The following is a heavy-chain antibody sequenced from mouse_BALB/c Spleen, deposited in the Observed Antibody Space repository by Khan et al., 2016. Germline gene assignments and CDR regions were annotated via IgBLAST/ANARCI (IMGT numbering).Heavy chain of an antibody. V-gene: IGHV3-6*02. J-gene: IGHJ1*01. CDR2: ISYDGSN. CDR3: AGPGLRLCSFDV. CDR1: GYSITSGYY. D-gene: IGHD1-2*01. Sequence: EVQLQESGPGLVKPSQSLSLTCSVTGYSITSGYYWNWIRQFPGNKLEWMGYISYDGSNNYNPSLKNRISITRDTSKNQFFLKLNSVTTEDTATYYCAGPGLRLCSFDVCGAETTFTVSS.